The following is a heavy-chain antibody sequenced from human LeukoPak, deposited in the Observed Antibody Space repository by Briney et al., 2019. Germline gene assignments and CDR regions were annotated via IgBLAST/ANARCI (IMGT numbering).Heavy chain of an antibody. J-gene: IGHJ4*02. CDR3: ASSSSGWYNFDY. V-gene: IGHV3-23*01. CDR1: GFTFSSYA. Sequence: GGSLRLSCAASGFTFSSYAMSWVRQAPGKGLEWVSAIRAIGGSTFYADSVRGRFTISRDNSKNTLDLQMNNLRAEDTAVYYCASSSSGWYNFDYWGQGTLVTVSS. CDR2: IRAIGGST. D-gene: IGHD6-19*01.